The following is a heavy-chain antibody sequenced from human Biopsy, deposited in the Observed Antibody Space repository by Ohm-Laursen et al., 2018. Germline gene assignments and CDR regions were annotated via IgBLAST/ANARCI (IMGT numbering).Heavy chain of an antibody. CDR3: ARDSRGGHLNTTLITGKNLDS. V-gene: IGHV4-59*01. CDR2: IYYTGST. D-gene: IGHD3-16*01. CDR1: RDSISNYY. J-gene: IGHJ4*02. Sequence: PSGTLSLTCIVSRDSISNYYWTWIRQSPGKGLEWIGYIYYTGSTNYNPSVKSRVTISVDTSKNQFSLKLNSVTAADTAVYFCARDSRGGHLNTTLITGKNLDSWGQGSLVTVSS.